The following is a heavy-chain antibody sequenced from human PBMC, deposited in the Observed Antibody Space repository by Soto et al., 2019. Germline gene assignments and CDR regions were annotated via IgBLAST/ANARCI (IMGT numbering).Heavy chain of an antibody. Sequence: GSLRLSCAASGFTFSSYGMHWVRQAPGKGLEWVAFIWHDGGNKFYAESVKGRFTISRDNSKNTLYLQMTSLSAEDTAMYYCARDGDVNSGFGKDYWGQVTLVTVSS. D-gene: IGHD3-16*01. V-gene: IGHV3-33*01. CDR2: IWHDGGNK. J-gene: IGHJ4*02. CDR3: ARDGDVNSGFGKDY. CDR1: GFTFSSYG.